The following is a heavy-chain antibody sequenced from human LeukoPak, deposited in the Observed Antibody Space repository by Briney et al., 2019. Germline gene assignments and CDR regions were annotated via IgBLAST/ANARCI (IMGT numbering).Heavy chain of an antibody. CDR1: GFTFSDYY. V-gene: IGHV3-11*01. J-gene: IGHJ4*02. D-gene: IGHD6-13*01. Sequence: GSLRLSCAASGFTFSDYYMSWLRQAPGKGLEWVSYISSSGSTIYYADSVKGRFTISRDNAKNSLYLQMNSLRAEDTAVYYCARGRHSSSWYKPRLYFDYWGQGTLVTVSS. CDR3: ARGRHSSSWYKPRLYFDY. CDR2: ISSSGSTI.